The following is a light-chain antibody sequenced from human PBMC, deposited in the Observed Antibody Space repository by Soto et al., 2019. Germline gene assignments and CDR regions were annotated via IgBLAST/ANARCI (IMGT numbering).Light chain of an antibody. CDR2: EVS. J-gene: IGLJ2*01. V-gene: IGLV2-14*01. CDR3: GSYTSSSTLV. Sequence: QSALTQPASVSGSPGQSITISCTGTSSDVGGYNYVSWYQQHPGKAPKLMIYEVSNRPSGVSNRFSGSKSGNTASLTISGLQAGDEADYYCGSYTSSSTLVFGGGTKLTVL. CDR1: SSDVGGYNY.